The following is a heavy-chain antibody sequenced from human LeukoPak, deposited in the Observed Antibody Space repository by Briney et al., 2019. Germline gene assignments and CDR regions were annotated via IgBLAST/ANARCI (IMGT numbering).Heavy chain of an antibody. CDR3: ARHGNWGLGQYYFDY. J-gene: IGHJ4*02. D-gene: IGHD7-27*01. CDR2: ICYNGIT. CDR1: GGSISNYC. Sequence: SETLSLTCTVSGGSISNYCWSWIRQHPGKGVEWIGYICYNGITNYNPSLKSRVTISVDTSKNQLSLKLSSVTAADTAVYYCARHGNWGLGQYYFDYWGEGTLVTVS. V-gene: IGHV4-59*08.